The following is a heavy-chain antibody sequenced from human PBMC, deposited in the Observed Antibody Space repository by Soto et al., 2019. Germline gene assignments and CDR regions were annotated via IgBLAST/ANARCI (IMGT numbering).Heavy chain of an antibody. D-gene: IGHD3-10*01. V-gene: IGHV3-21*02. Sequence: DVQLEESGGGLVKPGGSLRLSCVASEFTFSVYSMNWVRQAPGKGLEWVSSIGSGSSYIYYADSVKGRFTISRDNDKSSLFLHMNSLRVDDTAVYYCTRDRVKIRGGYYHYYGMDVWGQGTTVTVSS. CDR1: EFTFSVYS. CDR3: TRDRVKIRGGYYHYYGMDV. CDR2: IGSGSSYI. J-gene: IGHJ6*02.